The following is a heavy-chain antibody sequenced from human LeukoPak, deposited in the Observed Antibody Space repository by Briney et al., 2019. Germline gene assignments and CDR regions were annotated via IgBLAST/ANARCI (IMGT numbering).Heavy chain of an antibody. CDR2: ISHGGGKE. J-gene: IGHJ5*02. D-gene: IGHD1-26*01. CDR1: GFPFHDHD. V-gene: IGHV3-30*03. Sequence: GGSLRLSCVASGFPFHDHDMYWVRQAPGKGLEWVALISHGGGKEHYAESVKGRFTISRDNSRNTVYLQMSSLRSDDTAMYYCARDPYSGSPNWFDPWGQGTLVTVSS. CDR3: ARDPYSGSPNWFDP.